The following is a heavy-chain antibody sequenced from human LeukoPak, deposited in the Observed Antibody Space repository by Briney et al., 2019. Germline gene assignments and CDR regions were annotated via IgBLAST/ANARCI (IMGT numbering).Heavy chain of an antibody. J-gene: IGHJ4*02. V-gene: IGHV3-11*01. CDR1: GFTFSDYY. Sequence: PGGSLRLSCAASGFTFSDYYMTWIRQAPGKGLEWLSYISGSGTTIYYADSVKGRFTISRDSAKNSLYLQMNSLRAEDTAVYYCAKGDGSWNFDYWGQGTLVTVSS. CDR3: AKGDGSWNFDY. CDR2: ISGSGTTI. D-gene: IGHD6-13*01.